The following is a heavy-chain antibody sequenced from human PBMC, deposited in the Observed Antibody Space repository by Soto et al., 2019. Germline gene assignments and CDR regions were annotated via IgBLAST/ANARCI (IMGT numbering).Heavy chain of an antibody. CDR1: GGSISSGSYY. Sequence: SEILSLTCTVSGGSISSGSYYWAWIRQPPGKGLEWIGSIYHSGSTNYNPSLKSRVTISVDTSKNQFSLKLSSVTAADTAVYYCARAPLEGGYYYYGMDVWGQGTTVTVSS. V-gene: IGHV4-39*07. J-gene: IGHJ6*02. CDR2: IYHSGST. CDR3: ARAPLEGGYYYYGMDV.